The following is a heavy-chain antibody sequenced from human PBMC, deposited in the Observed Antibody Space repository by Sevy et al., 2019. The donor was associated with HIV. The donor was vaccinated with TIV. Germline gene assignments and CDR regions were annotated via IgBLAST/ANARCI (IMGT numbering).Heavy chain of an antibody. CDR3: AKVDVVVPVADYGMDV. J-gene: IGHJ6*02. V-gene: IGHV3-23*01. CDR1: GFTFSNYA. CDR2: ISRSGGST. Sequence: GGSLRLSCAASGFTFSNYAMSWVRQAPGKRLEWVSSISRSGGSTYYADSVKGRFTISRDNSKNTLYLQMNSLRAEDTAVYYCAKVDVVVPVADYGMDVWGQGTTVTVSS. D-gene: IGHD2-2*01.